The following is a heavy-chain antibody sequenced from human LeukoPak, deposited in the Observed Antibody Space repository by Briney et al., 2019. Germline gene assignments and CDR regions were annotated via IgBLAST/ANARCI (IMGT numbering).Heavy chain of an antibody. Sequence: SETLSLTCAVSDYSISSGFYWGWIRQPPGKGLEWIGSISHSGSTYYNPSLKSRVTISVVTSNNQFSLNLWSVTAADTAVYYCARDLSGGTHDYWGQGTLVTVSA. J-gene: IGHJ4*02. CDR2: ISHSGST. V-gene: IGHV4-38-2*02. CDR3: ARDLSGGTHDY. CDR1: DYSISSGFY. D-gene: IGHD1-26*01.